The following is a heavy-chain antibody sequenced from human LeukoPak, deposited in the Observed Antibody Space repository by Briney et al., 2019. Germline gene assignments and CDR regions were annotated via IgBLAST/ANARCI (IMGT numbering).Heavy chain of an antibody. CDR3: ARVGFDGSGSYYPYYYYGMDV. V-gene: IGHV1-69*13. CDR1: GGTFSSYA. CDR2: IIPIFGTA. Sequence: SVKVSRKASGGTFSSYAISWVRQAPGQGLEWMGGIIPIFGTANYAQKFQGRVTITADESTSTAYMELSSLRSEDTAVYYCARVGFDGSGSYYPYYYYGMDVWGQGTTVTVSS. J-gene: IGHJ6*02. D-gene: IGHD3-10*01.